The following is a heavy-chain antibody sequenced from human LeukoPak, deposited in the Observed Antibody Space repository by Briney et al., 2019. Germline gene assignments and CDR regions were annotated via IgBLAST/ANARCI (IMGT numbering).Heavy chain of an antibody. CDR1: GYTFTTYG. CDR2: VSGYTGNT. D-gene: IGHD2-2*01. V-gene: IGHV1-18*01. CDR3: ARGEVSASLYYFDF. J-gene: IGHJ4*02. Sequence: GASVKVSCKTSGYTFTTYGVSWGRQAPGQGLEWMGWVSGYTGNTNNAERFQGRVTMTIDTSTSTVYMELTSLRSDDTAVYYCARGEVSASLYYFDFWGQGTLVTVS.